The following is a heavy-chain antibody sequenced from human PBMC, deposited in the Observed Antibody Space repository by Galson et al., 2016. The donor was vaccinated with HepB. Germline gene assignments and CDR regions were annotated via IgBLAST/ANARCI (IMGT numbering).Heavy chain of an antibody. CDR2: INPKSGVT. D-gene: IGHD6-6*01. J-gene: IGHJ6*02. Sequence: SVKVSCKASGYTFTGHYMHWVRQAPGQGPERMGWINPKSGVTNYARKFQGRVTMTRDTSISTAYMDLSRLRSDDTAVYYCARVLGRITDRRFRGLDVWGQGTPVTVS. V-gene: IGHV1-2*02. CDR3: ARVLGRITDRRFRGLDV. CDR1: GYTFTGHY.